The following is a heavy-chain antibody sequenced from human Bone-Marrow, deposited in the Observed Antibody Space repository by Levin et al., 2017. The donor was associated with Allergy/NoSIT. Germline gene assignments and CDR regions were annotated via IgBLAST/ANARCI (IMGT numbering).Heavy chain of an antibody. Sequence: SQTLSLTCTVSGGSISSGGYYWGWIRQHPGKGLEWIGYIFDSGSTYYNPSLKSRVTISEGTSKNQFSLKLSSVTAADTAVYYCARGGIVGATRPWAFDIWGQGTMVTVSS. CDR1: GGSISSGGYY. D-gene: IGHD1-26*01. CDR2: IFDSGST. J-gene: IGHJ3*02. CDR3: ARGGIVGATRPWAFDI. V-gene: IGHV4-31*03.